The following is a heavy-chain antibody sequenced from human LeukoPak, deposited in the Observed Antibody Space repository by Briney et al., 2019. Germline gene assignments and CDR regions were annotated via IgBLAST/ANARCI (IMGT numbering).Heavy chain of an antibody. Sequence: ASVKVSCKASGYTFTGYYMHWVRQAPGQGLEWMGIINPSGGSTSYAQKFQGRVTMTRDTSTSTVYMELSSLRSEDTAVYYCARGLYCSGGSCYGLDAFDIWGQGTMVTVSS. J-gene: IGHJ3*02. CDR2: INPSGGST. CDR3: ARGLYCSGGSCYGLDAFDI. V-gene: IGHV1-46*01. D-gene: IGHD2-15*01. CDR1: GYTFTGYY.